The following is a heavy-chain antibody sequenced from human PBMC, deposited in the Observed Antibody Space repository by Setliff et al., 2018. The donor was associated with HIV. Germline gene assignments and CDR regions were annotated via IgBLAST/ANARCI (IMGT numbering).Heavy chain of an antibody. Sequence: ASVKVSCKASGYTFTNYGVNWVRQAPGQGLEWMGWINTNTGNPTYAQGVTGRFVFSLDTSVSTAYLQISSLKAEDTAMYYCARANNALGYDAFDIWGQGTVVTVSS. CDR1: GYTFTNYG. CDR2: INTNTGNP. V-gene: IGHV7-4-1*02. D-gene: IGHD2-8*01. CDR3: ARANNALGYDAFDI. J-gene: IGHJ3*02.